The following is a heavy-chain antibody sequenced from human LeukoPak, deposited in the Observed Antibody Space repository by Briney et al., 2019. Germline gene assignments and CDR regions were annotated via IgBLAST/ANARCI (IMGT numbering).Heavy chain of an antibody. CDR3: ARWSSGFDY. CDR2: IYYSGST. D-gene: IGHD3-22*01. V-gene: IGHV4-61*05. Sequence: SETLSLTCTVSGGSISSRPYYWSWIRQPPGKGLEWIGYIYYSGSTNYNPSLKSRVTISVDTSKNQFSLKLSSVTAADTAVYYCARWSSGFDYWGQGTLVTVSS. J-gene: IGHJ4*02. CDR1: GGSISSRPYY.